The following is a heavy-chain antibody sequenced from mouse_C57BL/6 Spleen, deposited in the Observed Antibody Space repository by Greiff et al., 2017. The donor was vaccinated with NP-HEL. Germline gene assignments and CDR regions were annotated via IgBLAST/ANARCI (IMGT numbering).Heavy chain of an antibody. CDR1: GFSLTSYG. CDR3: WMGTSRENYYAMDY. D-gene: IGHD2-3*01. Sequence: QVQLKESGPGLVQPSPSLSITCTASGFSLTSYGVHWVRQTPGKGLEWLGVIWRGGSTDYYAAFMSSLSITKDNSKSQVVFKMNSLQADDTAIYYGWMGTSRENYYAMDYWGQGTSVTVSS. J-gene: IGHJ4*01. CDR2: IWRGGST. V-gene: IGHV2-5*01.